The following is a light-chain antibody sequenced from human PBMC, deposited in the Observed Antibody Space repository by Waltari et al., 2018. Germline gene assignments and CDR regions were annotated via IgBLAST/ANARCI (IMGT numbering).Light chain of an antibody. CDR3: SSYTSTNTFGL. CDR2: NVS. V-gene: IGLV2-14*03. Sequence: QSALTQPASVSGSPGQSLTISCTGTPSAVGGYNSVSWYQQHPGKAPKLMIHNVSNRPSGVSNRFSGSKSGNTASLTISGLQAEDEAVYYCSSYTSTNTFGLFGGGTKLTVL. CDR1: PSAVGGYNS. J-gene: IGLJ3*02.